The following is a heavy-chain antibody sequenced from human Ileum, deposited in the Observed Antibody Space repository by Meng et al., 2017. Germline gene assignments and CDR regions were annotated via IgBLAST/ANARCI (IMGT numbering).Heavy chain of an antibody. CDR1: GFTFKTYT. J-gene: IGHJ4*02. CDR3: AKDRTPDGVWPFDY. D-gene: IGHD4-17*01. V-gene: IGHV3-23*01. Sequence: GESLKISCTASGFTFKTYTMSWVRQAPGKGLEWVSGIYGGSGGTEYTDSVKGRFTISRDNSINTVYLQMDSLRVDDTAVYYCAKDRTPDGVWPFDYWGRGTRV. CDR2: IYGGSGGT.